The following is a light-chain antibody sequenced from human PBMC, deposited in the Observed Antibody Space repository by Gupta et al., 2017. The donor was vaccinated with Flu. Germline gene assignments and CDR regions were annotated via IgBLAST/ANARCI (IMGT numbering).Light chain of an antibody. J-gene: IGKJ1*01. CDR1: QRISSW. CDR2: KAS. CDR3: QQYKSYT. V-gene: IGKV1-5*03. Sequence: VGDRVTITCRASQRISSWLAWYQQKPGKAPKLLIYKASSLESGVPSRFSGSGSGTEFTLTISSLQPDDFATYYCQQYKSYTFGQGTKVEIK.